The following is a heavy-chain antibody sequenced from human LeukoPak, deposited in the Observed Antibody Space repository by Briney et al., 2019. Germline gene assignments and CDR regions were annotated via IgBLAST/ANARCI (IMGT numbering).Heavy chain of an antibody. CDR3: AKLEYSSSSHFDY. Sequence: GGSLRLSCAASGFTFSSYAMSWVRQAPGKGLEWVSAISGSGGSTYYADSVKGRFTISRDSSKNTLYLQMNSLRAEDTAVYYCAKLEYSSSSHFDYWGQGTLVTVSS. CDR1: GFTFSSYA. V-gene: IGHV3-23*01. D-gene: IGHD6-6*01. CDR2: ISGSGGST. J-gene: IGHJ4*02.